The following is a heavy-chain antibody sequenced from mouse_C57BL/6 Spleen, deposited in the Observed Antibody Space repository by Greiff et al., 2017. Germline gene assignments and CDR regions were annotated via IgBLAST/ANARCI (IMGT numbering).Heavy chain of an antibody. CDR1: GYTFTDYY. D-gene: IGHD2-4*01. CDR3: ARGDYDYDEGGDAMDY. CDR2: INPNNGGT. J-gene: IGHJ4*01. V-gene: IGHV1-26*01. Sequence: EVQLQQSGPELVKPGASVKISCKASGYTFTDYYMNWVKQSHGKSLEWIGDINPNNGGTSYNQKFKGKATLTVDKSSSTAYMELRSLTSEDSAVYYCARGDYDYDEGGDAMDYWGQGTSVTVSS.